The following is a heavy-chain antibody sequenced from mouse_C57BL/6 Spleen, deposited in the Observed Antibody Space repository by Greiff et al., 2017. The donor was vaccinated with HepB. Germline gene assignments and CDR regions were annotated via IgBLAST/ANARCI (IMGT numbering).Heavy chain of an antibody. CDR3: ARSNYGGPLDY. D-gene: IGHD2-5*01. CDR1: GYTFTSYW. V-gene: IGHV1-61*01. J-gene: IGHJ2*01. CDR2: IYPSDSET. Sequence: VQLQQPGAELVRPGSSVKLSCKASGYTFTSYWMDWVKQRPGQGLEWIGNIYPSDSETHYNQKFKDKATLTVDKSSSTAYMQLSSLTSEDSAVYYCARSNYGGPLDYWGQGTTLTVSS.